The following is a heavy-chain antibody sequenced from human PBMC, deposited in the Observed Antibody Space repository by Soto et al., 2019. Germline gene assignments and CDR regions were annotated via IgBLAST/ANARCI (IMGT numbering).Heavy chain of an antibody. D-gene: IGHD3-22*01. CDR1: GYTFTSYD. J-gene: IGHJ4*02. CDR2: MNPNSGNT. Sequence: QVQLVQSGAEVKKPGASVKVSCKASGYTFTSYDINWVRQATGQGLEWMGWMNPNSGNTGYAQKFQGRVNMTRNTSISTAYMELSSLRSEDTAVYYCAGDYYDSSGYYYGDYWGQGTLVTVSS. V-gene: IGHV1-8*01. CDR3: AGDYYDSSGYYYGDY.